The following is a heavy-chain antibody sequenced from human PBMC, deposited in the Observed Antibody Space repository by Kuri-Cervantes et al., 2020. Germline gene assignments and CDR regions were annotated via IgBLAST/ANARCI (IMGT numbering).Heavy chain of an antibody. CDR2: ISSSSTI. J-gene: IGHJ5*02. Sequence: GESLKISCSASGFTFSDYYMNWVRQAPGKGLEWVSSISSSSTIYYADSVKGRFTISRDSAKNTLYLQMNSLRAEDTAVYYCARSDWFDPWGQGTLVTVSS. CDR1: GFTFSDYY. V-gene: IGHV3-69-1*01. CDR3: ARSDWFDP.